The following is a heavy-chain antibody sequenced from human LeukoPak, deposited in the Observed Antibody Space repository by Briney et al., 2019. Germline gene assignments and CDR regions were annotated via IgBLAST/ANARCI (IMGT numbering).Heavy chain of an antibody. V-gene: IGHV3-7*01. Sequence: GGSLRLSCAASGFTFSYYWMTWVRQAPGKGLEWVANIKEDGSENYSVDSVKGRFTISRDNAKNSLYLQMNSLRAEDTAVYYCTREQDREAAATVVGDYWGQGTLVTVSS. CDR1: GFTFSYYW. D-gene: IGHD4-23*01. J-gene: IGHJ4*02. CDR3: TREQDREAAATVVGDY. CDR2: IKEDGSEN.